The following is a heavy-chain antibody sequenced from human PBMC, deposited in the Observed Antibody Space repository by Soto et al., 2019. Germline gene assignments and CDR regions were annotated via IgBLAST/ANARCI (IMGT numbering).Heavy chain of an antibody. Sequence: SSETLSLTCSVSDDSINSDKYYWGWIRQPPGKGLEWIGSIYYSGNAYYNPSLQTRVTISLDTSKNQFSLKLSSVTTADTAVYYCARHLNYGDYPGPLENPYFDYWGQGTLVTVSS. CDR1: DDSINSDKYY. CDR3: ARHLNYGDYPGPLENPYFDY. J-gene: IGHJ4*02. V-gene: IGHV4-39*01. D-gene: IGHD4-17*01. CDR2: IYYSGNA.